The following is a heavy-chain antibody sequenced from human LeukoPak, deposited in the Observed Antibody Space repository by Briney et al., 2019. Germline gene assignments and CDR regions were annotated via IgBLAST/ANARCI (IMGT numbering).Heavy chain of an antibody. CDR2: IYPGDSDT. CDR1: GYSFTSYW. D-gene: IGHD3-3*01. CDR3: ARTYYDFWSGLRAFDI. V-gene: IGHV5-51*01. J-gene: IGHJ3*02. Sequence: GESLKISCKGSGYSFTSYWIGWVRQMPGKGLEWMGIIYPGDSDTRYSPSFQGQVTISADKSISTAYLQWSSLKASDTAMYYCARTYYDFWSGLRAFDIWGQGTMATVSS.